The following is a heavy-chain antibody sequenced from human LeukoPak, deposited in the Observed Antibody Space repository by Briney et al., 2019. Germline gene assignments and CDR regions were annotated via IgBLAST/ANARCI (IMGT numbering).Heavy chain of an antibody. CDR1: GFTPSSYE. D-gene: IGHD6-19*01. CDR3: ARESESSGWYDY. V-gene: IGHV3-43*02. CDR2: ISGDGGST. J-gene: IGHJ4*02. Sequence: GGSLRLSCAASGFTPSSYEVNWVRQAPGKGLEWISLISGDGGSTFYADSVKGRFTISRDNSKNSLYLQMSSLRSEDTALYYCARESESSGWYDYWGQGTLVTVSS.